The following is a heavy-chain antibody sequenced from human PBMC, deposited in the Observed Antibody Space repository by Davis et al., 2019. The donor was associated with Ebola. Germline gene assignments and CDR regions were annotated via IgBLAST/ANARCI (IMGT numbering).Heavy chain of an antibody. D-gene: IGHD6-6*01. J-gene: IGHJ5*02. CDR1: GFTFSSYA. CDR3: AKVPYSIAARNWFDP. V-gene: IGHV3-23*01. Sequence: GGSLRLSCAASGFTFSSYAMSWVRQAPGKGLEWVSAISGSGGSTYYADSVKGRFTISRDNSKNTLYLQMNGLRAEDTAVYYCAKVPYSIAARNWFDPWGQGTLVTVSS. CDR2: ISGSGGST.